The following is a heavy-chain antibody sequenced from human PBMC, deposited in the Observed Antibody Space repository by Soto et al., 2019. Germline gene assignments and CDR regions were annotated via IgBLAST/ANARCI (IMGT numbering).Heavy chain of an antibody. V-gene: IGHV4-34*01. CDR1: GGSFSGYY. Sequence: QVQLQQWGAGLLKPSETLSLTCAVYGGSFSGYYWSWIRQPPGKGLEWIGEINHSGSTNYNPSLKSRVTISVDTSKNQFSLKLRSVTAAETAVYYWARGPNYYDSSGPNRYWGKGTLVTVSS. CDR3: ARGPNYYDSSGPNRY. D-gene: IGHD3-22*01. CDR2: INHSGST. J-gene: IGHJ4*02.